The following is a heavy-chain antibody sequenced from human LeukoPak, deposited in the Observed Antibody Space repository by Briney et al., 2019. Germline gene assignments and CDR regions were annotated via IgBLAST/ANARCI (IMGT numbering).Heavy chain of an antibody. Sequence: SETLSLTCAIYGGSFSGYCWSWIRQPPGKRLEWIGEINHSGSTSYNPSLKSRVTISVDTSKNQFSLQLNSVTPEDTTVYYRALDSSAWYGYFHPWGQGTLVTVSS. D-gene: IGHD6-13*01. CDR3: ALDSSAWYGYFHP. J-gene: IGHJ1*01. CDR2: INHSGST. V-gene: IGHV4-34*01. CDR1: GGSFSGYC.